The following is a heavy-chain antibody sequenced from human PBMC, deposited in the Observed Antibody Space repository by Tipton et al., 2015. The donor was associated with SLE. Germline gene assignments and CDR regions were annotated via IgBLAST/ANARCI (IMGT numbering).Heavy chain of an antibody. D-gene: IGHD2-8*02. CDR1: RGSIGSTGHY. CDR2: IYIGGST. V-gene: IGHV4-61*02. J-gene: IGHJ5*02. Sequence: TLSLTCAVPRGSIGSTGHYWSWIRQPVGKGLEWIGRIYIGGSTNYNPSLRGRVTISLDTSKNQFSLTLTSVTAADTAVYYCAKNGGGVNARWEGWFDPWGQGTLVTVSS. CDR3: AKNGGGVNARWEGWFDP.